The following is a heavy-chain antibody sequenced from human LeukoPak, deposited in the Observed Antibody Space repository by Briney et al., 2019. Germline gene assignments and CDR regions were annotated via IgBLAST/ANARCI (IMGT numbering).Heavy chain of an antibody. CDR2: IRSYSSYI. J-gene: IGHJ6*03. V-gene: IGHV3-21*01. Sequence: PGGSLRLSCAASGFTLDNYNFNWVHQAPGKGLEWVASIRSYSSYIHYADSVKGRFTISRDDAKKSLYLQMDSLRAEDTAVYFCARFAEVYYYVDVWGTGTTVIVSS. D-gene: IGHD2-21*01. CDR3: ARFAEVYYYVDV. CDR1: GFTLDNYN.